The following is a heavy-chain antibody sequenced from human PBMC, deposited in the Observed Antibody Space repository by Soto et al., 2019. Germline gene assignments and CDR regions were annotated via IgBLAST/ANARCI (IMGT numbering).Heavy chain of an antibody. CDR3: ARDAAYSSGWYTSGYYGMDV. CDR2: IYYSGST. CDR1: GGSISSYY. J-gene: IGHJ6*02. V-gene: IGHV4-59*01. D-gene: IGHD6-19*01. Sequence: SETLSLTCTVSGGSISSYYWSWIRQPPGKGLEWIGYIYYSGSTNYNPSLKSRVTISVDTSKNQFSLKPSSVTAADTAVYYCARDAAYSSGWYTSGYYGMDVWGQGTTVTVSS.